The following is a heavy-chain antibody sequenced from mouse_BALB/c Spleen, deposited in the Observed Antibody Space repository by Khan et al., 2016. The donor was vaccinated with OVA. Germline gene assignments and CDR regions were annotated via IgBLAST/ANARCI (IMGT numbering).Heavy chain of an antibody. CDR3: ARRNYFGYTFAY. Sequence: QVQLQQSGAELARPGASVKLSCKASGYTFTDYYINWVKQRTGQGLEWIGEISPGSGDTYYNEKFKGKATLTAEKSSSTVYMQLSSLTAEASAVDFCARRNYFGYTFAYWGQGTLVTVSA. J-gene: IGHJ3*01. CDR2: ISPGSGDT. CDR1: GYTFTDYY. V-gene: IGHV1-77*01. D-gene: IGHD1-2*01.